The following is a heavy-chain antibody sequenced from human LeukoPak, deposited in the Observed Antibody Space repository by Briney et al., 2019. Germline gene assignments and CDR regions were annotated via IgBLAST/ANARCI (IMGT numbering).Heavy chain of an antibody. Sequence: GGSLRLSCAASGFTVSSNYMSWVRQAPGKGLEWVSVIYSGGSTYYADSVKGRFTISRDNSKNTLYLQMNSLRAEGTAVYYCARDSSSSYYYYYMDVWGKGTTVTVSS. D-gene: IGHD6-6*01. CDR1: GFTVSSNY. CDR3: ARDSSSSYYYYYMDV. J-gene: IGHJ6*03. V-gene: IGHV3-66*02. CDR2: IYSGGST.